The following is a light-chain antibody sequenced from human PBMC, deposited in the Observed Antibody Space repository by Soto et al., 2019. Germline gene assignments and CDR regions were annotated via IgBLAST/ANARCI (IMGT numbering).Light chain of an antibody. Sequence: EIVLTQSPATLSSSPGERATLSCRASQSVSSSLAWYQQKPGQAPRLLSYGASNRAGGIPARFSGSGSGTDFTLTIYSLEPEDFAVYYCQQRSNWPVTFGQGTRLEIK. CDR2: GAS. CDR3: QQRSNWPVT. J-gene: IGKJ5*01. CDR1: QSVSSS. V-gene: IGKV3-11*01.